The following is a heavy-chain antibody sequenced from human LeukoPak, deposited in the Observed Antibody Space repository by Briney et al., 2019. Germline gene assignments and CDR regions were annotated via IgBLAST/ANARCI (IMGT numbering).Heavy chain of an antibody. CDR2: IYSGGTT. Sequence: GGSLRLSCAASGFTVSSNYMSWVRQVPGKGLEWVSIIYSGGTTYYADSVRGRFTISRDNAKNTLYLQMNTLRVEDTAVYYCTRDLMDYDVSTGLHHYYMDVWGQGTTVTVSS. J-gene: IGHJ6*02. CDR3: TRDLMDYDVSTGLHHYYMDV. V-gene: IGHV3-53*01. CDR1: GFTVSSNY. D-gene: IGHD3-9*01.